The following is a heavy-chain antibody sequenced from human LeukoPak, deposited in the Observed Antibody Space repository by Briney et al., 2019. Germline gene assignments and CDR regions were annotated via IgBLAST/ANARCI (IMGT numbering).Heavy chain of an antibody. CDR2: ISTYDGNT. V-gene: IGHV1-18*01. D-gene: IGHD3-22*01. Sequence: ASVKVSCKASGYSFTSYGFSWVRQAPGQGLEWMGWISTYDGNTNYAQKVQGRVTMTTDSSTSKAYMELRTLRSDDTAVYYCAKMGASSGYSPIDYWGQGTLVTVSS. J-gene: IGHJ4*02. CDR1: GYSFTSYG. CDR3: AKMGASSGYSPIDY.